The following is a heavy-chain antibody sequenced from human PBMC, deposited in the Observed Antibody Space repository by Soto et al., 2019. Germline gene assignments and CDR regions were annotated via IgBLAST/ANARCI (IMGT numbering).Heavy chain of an antibody. V-gene: IGHV4-34*01. D-gene: IGHD2-15*01. J-gene: IGHJ4*02. CDR3: ARVLGCSGGSCYSAFRLFDY. CDR2: INHSGST. Sequence: PSETLSLTCAVYGGSFSGYYWSWIRQPPGKGLEWIGEINHSGSTNYNPSLKSRVTISVDTSKNQFSLKLSSVTAADTAVYYCARVLGCSGGSCYSAFRLFDYWGQGTLVTVSS. CDR1: GGSFSGYY.